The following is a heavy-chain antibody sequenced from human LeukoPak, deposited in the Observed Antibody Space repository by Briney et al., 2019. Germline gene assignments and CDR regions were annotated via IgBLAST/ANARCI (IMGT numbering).Heavy chain of an antibody. V-gene: IGHV1-18*04. CDR2: ISAYNGNT. CDR3: ARHSTDYDILTYHFDY. D-gene: IGHD3-9*01. CDR1: GYTFTSYG. Sequence: ASVKGSCKASGYTFTSYGISWVRQAPGQGLEWMGWISAYNGNTNYAQKLQGRVTMTTDTSTSTAYMELRSLRSDDTAVYYCARHSTDYDILTYHFDYWGQGTLATVSS. J-gene: IGHJ4*02.